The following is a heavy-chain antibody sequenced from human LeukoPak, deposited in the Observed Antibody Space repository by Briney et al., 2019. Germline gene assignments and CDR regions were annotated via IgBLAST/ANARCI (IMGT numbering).Heavy chain of an antibody. CDR3: AKDGGRTTSDYYYYFYMNV. D-gene: IGHD3-16*01. CDR2: IRYDGSNK. Sequence: GGSLRLSCAASGFTFSSYGMHWVRQAPGKGLEWVALIRYDGSNKYYADSVKGRFTISRDNSKNTLYLQMNSLRAEDTAVYYCAKDGGRTTSDYYYYFYMNVWGKGTTVTISS. J-gene: IGHJ6*03. V-gene: IGHV3-30*02. CDR1: GFTFSSYG.